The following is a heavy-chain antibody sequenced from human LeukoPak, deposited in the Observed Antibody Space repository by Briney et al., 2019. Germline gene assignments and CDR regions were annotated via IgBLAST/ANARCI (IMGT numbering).Heavy chain of an antibody. V-gene: IGHV3-23*01. J-gene: IGHJ4*02. CDR3: AKDLYCSSTSCYEAVY. Sequence: GGSLRLSCAASGFTFSSYAMSGVRQAQGKGPEWVSSIGGSGGNTYYADSVKGRFTISRDNSKNTLYLQMNSLRAEDTAVYYCAKDLYCSSTSCYEAVYWGQGTLVTVSS. CDR2: IGGSGGNT. D-gene: IGHD2-2*01. CDR1: GFTFSSYA.